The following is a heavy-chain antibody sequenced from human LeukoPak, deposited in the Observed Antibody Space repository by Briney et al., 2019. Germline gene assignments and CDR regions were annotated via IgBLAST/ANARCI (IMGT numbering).Heavy chain of an antibody. D-gene: IGHD2-15*01. CDR3: AKAGYCSGGSCYATPYYYYMDV. CDR2: ISGSGGST. J-gene: IGHJ6*03. Sequence: GGSLRLSCAASGFTFSSYAMSWVRQAPGKGLEWVSAISGSGGSTYYADSVKGRFTISRDNSKNTLYLQMNSLRGEDTAVYYCAKAGYCSGGSCYATPYYYYMDVWGKGTTVTVSS. V-gene: IGHV3-23*01. CDR1: GFTFSSYA.